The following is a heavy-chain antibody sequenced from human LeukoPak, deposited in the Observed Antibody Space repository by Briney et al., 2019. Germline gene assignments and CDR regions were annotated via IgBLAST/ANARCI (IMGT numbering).Heavy chain of an antibody. Sequence: ASVKVSCKASGYTFTSYYMHWVRPAPGQGLEWMGIINPSGGSTSYAQKFQGRVTMTRDTSTSTVYMELSSLRSEDTAVYYCARENGDYDYFDYWGRGTLVTVSS. D-gene: IGHD4-17*01. CDR1: GYTFTSYY. J-gene: IGHJ4*02. CDR3: ARENGDYDYFDY. V-gene: IGHV1-46*01. CDR2: INPSGGST.